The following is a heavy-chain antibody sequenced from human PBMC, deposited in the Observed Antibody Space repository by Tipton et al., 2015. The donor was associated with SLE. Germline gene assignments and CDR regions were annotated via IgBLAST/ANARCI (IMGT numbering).Heavy chain of an antibody. V-gene: IGHV4-4*07. Sequence: TLSLTCTVSGDSINSHYWSWFRQPAGKGLQWIGRIYPSGSLNYNPSLKSRVTMSVDTSKNQFSLSLTAVTAADTAVYYCARQDNWSHYCFDYRGPGALVIVSA. CDR2: IYPSGSL. CDR3: ARQDNWSHYCFDY. CDR1: GDSINSHY. D-gene: IGHD1-20*01. J-gene: IGHJ4*02.